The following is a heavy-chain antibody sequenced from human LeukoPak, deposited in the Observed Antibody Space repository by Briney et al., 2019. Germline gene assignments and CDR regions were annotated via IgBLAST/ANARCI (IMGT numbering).Heavy chain of an antibody. CDR1: GFTFSDYY. CDR3: ARDIAAAGYYFDY. CDR2: ISGSGSTI. Sequence: GGSLRLSCAASGFTFSDYYMSWIRQAPGKGLEWVSYISGSGSTIYYADSVKGRFTISRDNAKNSLYLQMNSLRAEDTAVYYCARDIAAAGYYFDYWGQGTLVTVSS. V-gene: IGHV3-11*01. D-gene: IGHD6-13*01. J-gene: IGHJ4*02.